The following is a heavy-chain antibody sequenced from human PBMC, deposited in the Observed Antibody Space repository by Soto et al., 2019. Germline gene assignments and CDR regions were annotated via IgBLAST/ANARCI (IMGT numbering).Heavy chain of an antibody. J-gene: IGHJ5*02. CDR1: GYTFTIYG. CDR2: IRGYNGDT. Sequence: QVQLVQSGAEVKRPGASVKVSCKTSGYTFTIYGISWVRQAPGQGLEWMGWIRGYNGDTSYAQKFQGRVTMTTDTSTSTVYMELRSLRSDDTAVYFCARDPPADHWGQGTLVTVSS. CDR3: ARDPPADH. V-gene: IGHV1-18*01.